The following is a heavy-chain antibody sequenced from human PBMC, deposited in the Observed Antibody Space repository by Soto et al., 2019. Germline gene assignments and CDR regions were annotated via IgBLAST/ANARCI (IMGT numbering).Heavy chain of an antibody. J-gene: IGHJ4*02. CDR3: ARVVRLMLYSDY. CDR1: GFTVRDYY. CDR2: IGPSSSYT. V-gene: IGHV3-11*06. D-gene: IGHD2-8*01. Sequence: WGSLRLSCAASGFTVRDYYMSWIRQAPGKGLEWVSYIGPSSSYTNYADSVKGRFTISRDNTKNSLYLQMNSLRAEDTAVYYCARVVRLMLYSDYWGQGTLVTVSS.